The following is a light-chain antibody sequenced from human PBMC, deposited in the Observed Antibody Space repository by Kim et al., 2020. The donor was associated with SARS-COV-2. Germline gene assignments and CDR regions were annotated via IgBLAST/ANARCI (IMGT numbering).Light chain of an antibody. CDR2: DVI. J-gene: IGLJ1*01. Sequence: QSALTQPASVSASPGQSITVSCTGTTSDVGAHDSVSWYQHHPGKAPKLMIYDVIKRPSGVSNRFSGSKYANTAFLTISDIQAEDEADYYCSSYTTIDTYVFGSGTKVTVL. CDR1: TSDVGAHDS. CDR3: SSYTTIDTYV. V-gene: IGLV2-14*03.